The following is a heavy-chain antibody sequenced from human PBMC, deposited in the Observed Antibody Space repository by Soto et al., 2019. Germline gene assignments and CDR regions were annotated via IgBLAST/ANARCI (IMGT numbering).Heavy chain of an antibody. CDR1: GLTFSNYW. Sequence: GGSLGLSCAASGLTFSNYWMHWVRQAPGKGLVWVSRINSGGSITNYADSVKGRFTISRDNAKNTLYLQMTSLRAEDTAVYYCAANDYGENWGQVTLVTVSS. J-gene: IGHJ4*02. V-gene: IGHV3-74*01. D-gene: IGHD4-17*01. CDR2: INSGGSIT. CDR3: AANDYGEN.